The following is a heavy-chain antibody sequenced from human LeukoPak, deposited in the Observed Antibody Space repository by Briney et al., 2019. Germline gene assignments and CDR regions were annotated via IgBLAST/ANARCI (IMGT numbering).Heavy chain of an antibody. Sequence: GGSLRLSCAASGFTFSSYAMSWVRQAPGKGLEWVSSIHGSGGYTYYADSVKGRFTVSRDNSKNTLYLQMNSLRAEDTAIYYCAKRTSGAIDYWGRGTLITVSS. J-gene: IGHJ4*02. CDR2: IHGSGGYT. CDR1: GFTFSSYA. V-gene: IGHV3-23*01. D-gene: IGHD2-2*01. CDR3: AKRTSGAIDY.